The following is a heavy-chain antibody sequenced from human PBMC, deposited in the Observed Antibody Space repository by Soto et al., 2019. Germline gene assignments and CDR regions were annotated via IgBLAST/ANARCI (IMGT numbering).Heavy chain of an antibody. V-gene: IGHV1-18*01. CDR3: ARGVDYYDSSGYYYY. Sequence: ASVKVSCKASGYTFTSYGISWVRQAPGQGLEWMGWISAYNGNTNYAQKLQGRVTMTTDTSTSTAYMELRSLRSDDTAGYYCARGVDYYDSSGYYYYWGQGTLVTVSS. CDR2: ISAYNGNT. J-gene: IGHJ4*02. CDR1: GYTFTSYG. D-gene: IGHD3-22*01.